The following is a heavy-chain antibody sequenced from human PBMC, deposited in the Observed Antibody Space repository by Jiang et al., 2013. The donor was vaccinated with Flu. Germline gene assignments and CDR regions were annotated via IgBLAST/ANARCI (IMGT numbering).Heavy chain of an antibody. D-gene: IGHD6-19*01. CDR1: GGSISSYY. Sequence: GLVKPSETLSLTCTVSGGSISSYYWSWIRQPPGKGLEWIGYIYYSGSTNYNPSLKSRVTISVDTSKNQFSLKLSSVTAADTAVYYCASFSYSSGWYGRSYYFDYWGQGTLVTVSS. CDR2: IYYSGST. V-gene: IGHV4-59*01. J-gene: IGHJ4*02. CDR3: ASFSYSSGWYGRSYYFDY.